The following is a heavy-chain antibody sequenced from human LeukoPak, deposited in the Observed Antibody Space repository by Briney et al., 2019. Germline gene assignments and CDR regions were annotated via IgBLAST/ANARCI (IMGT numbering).Heavy chain of an antibody. V-gene: IGHV3-21*01. J-gene: IGHJ3*02. CDR2: ISTSSIYI. Sequence: GGSLRLSCAASGFTFSNYRMNWVRQAPGKGLEWVSSISTSSIYIYYADSLKGRFTISRDNSKNTLYLQMNSLRAEDTAVYYCASPYGSGKRRLSAFDIWGQGTMVTVSS. D-gene: IGHD3-10*01. CDR3: ASPYGSGKRRLSAFDI. CDR1: GFTFSNYR.